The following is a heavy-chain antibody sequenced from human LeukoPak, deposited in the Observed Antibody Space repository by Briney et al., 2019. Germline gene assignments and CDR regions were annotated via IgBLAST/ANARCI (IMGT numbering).Heavy chain of an antibody. CDR2: IRSKAYRGTT. V-gene: IGHV3-49*04. J-gene: IGHJ6*02. CDR3: TRGLIQLWIHNGMDV. Sequence: PGGSLRLSCRGSGFTFGDHAMSWVRQAPGKGLEWVGFIRSKAYRGTTEYAPSVKGRFTISRDDSISIAYLQMNSLITEDTAFYYCTRGLIQLWIHNGMDVWGQGTTVTVSS. CDR1: GFTFGDHA. D-gene: IGHD1-1*01.